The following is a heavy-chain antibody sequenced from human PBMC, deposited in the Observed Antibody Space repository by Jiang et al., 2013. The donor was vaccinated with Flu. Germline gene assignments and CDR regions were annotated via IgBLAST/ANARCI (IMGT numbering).Heavy chain of an antibody. CDR3: VKDPWDY. J-gene: IGHJ4*02. CDR2: IRHDGVNQ. CDR1: GFTFSGYS. Sequence: QLVESGGGVVQPGGSLRLSCAASGFTFSGYSMHWARQAPGKGLEWVAFIRHDGVNQDYTDSVKGRFIISRDNSKNTVYLQMNSLRVEDTAVFYCVKDPWDYWGQGTLVTVSS. V-gene: IGHV3-30*02.